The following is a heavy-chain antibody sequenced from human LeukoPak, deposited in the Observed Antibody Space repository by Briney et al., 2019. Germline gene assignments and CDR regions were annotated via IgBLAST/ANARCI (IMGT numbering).Heavy chain of an antibody. D-gene: IGHD4-17*01. Sequence: GGSLRLSCAASGFTFSIYSIHWVREAPGKGLERVTVISYNGSDKYYADSVKGRFTISRDNSKNTLYLQMNSLRAEDTAVYYCAKDATTVTTGYYFDYWGQGTLVTVSS. J-gene: IGHJ4*02. CDR1: GFTFSIYS. V-gene: IGHV3-30*18. CDR2: ISYNGSDK. CDR3: AKDATTVTTGYYFDY.